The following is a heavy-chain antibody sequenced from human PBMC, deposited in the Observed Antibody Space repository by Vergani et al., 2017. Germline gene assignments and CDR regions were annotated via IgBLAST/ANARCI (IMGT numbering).Heavy chain of an antibody. J-gene: IGHJ6*04. CDR2: INPRGGST. Sequence: QVQLVQSGAEVKKPGASVKVSCKASGYTFTSYYMHWVRQAPGQGLEWMGIINPRGGSTSYAQKFQGRVTMTRDTSTSTVYMELSSLRSEDTAVYYCAREVGDCSSTSCPIRDYYYYGMDVWGKGTTVTVSS. D-gene: IGHD2-2*01. CDR1: GYTFTSYY. V-gene: IGHV1-46*03. CDR3: AREVGDCSSTSCPIRDYYYYGMDV.